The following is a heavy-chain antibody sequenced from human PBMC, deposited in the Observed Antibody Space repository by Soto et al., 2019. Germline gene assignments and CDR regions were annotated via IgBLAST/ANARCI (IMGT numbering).Heavy chain of an antibody. J-gene: IGHJ4*02. D-gene: IGHD3-22*01. CDR3: ALRSMAVVPEY. Sequence: QVQLQESGPGLVKPSETLSLTCAVSGDSISSYYCMWIRQPPGKGLESIGYLYYGRSANYNPSLRSRVTLAVDTSTNQCSLTLSSMTAADTAVYYCALRSMAVVPEYWGQGTLVTVSS. CDR2: LYYGRSA. CDR1: GDSISSYY. V-gene: IGHV4-59*01.